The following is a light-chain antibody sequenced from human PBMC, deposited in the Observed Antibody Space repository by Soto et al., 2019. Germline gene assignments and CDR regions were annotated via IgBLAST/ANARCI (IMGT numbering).Light chain of an antibody. CDR1: QRVGSRQ. CDR2: GAS. V-gene: IGKV3-20*01. J-gene: IGKJ4*01. Sequence: EIVLTQSPGTLSFSPVERATLSFSASQRVGSRQLAWYQQKPGQPPRLLIYGASSRATGIPDSFSGSGSGTDFTLTISRLGPEDFAVYYCQQYGSSPLTFGGGTKVDIK. CDR3: QQYGSSPLT.